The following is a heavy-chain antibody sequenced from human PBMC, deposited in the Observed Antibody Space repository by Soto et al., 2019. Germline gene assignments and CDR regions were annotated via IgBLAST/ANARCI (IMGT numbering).Heavy chain of an antibody. CDR2: ISASGST. J-gene: IGHJ5*02. D-gene: IGHD3-22*01. CDR3: ARRDRSGFSSWLDT. CDR1: GGSISDGYY. Sequence: PSETLSLTCTVSGGSISDGYYWTWIRQHPGKGLEWIGSISASGSTSYNPSLKSRLTVSVDKSKNQFSLNLRSVTAADTAVYYCARRDRSGFSSWLDTWGQGTLVTVSS. V-gene: IGHV4-31*03.